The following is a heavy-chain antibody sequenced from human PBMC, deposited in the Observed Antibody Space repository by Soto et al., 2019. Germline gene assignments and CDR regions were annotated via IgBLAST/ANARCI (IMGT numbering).Heavy chain of an antibody. Sequence: QVQLVESGGGVVQPGRSLRLSCAASGFTFSSYAMHWVRQAPGKGLEWVAVISYDGSNKYYADSVKGRFTIPRDNSKNTLYLQMNSLKAEDTAVYYCARVLGYSNEPYYFDYWGQGTLVTVSS. J-gene: IGHJ4*02. CDR1: GFTFSSYA. D-gene: IGHD4-4*01. CDR3: ARVLGYSNEPYYFDY. CDR2: ISYDGSNK. V-gene: IGHV3-30-3*01.